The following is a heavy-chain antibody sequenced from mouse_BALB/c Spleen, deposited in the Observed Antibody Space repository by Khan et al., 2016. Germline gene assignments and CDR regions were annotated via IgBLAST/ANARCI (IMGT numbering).Heavy chain of an antibody. CDR1: GFSLTSYG. V-gene: IGHV2-6*02. J-gene: IGHJ4*01. CDR3: ARRDDGGGAMDY. CDR2: IWSDGST. D-gene: IGHD2-3*01. Sequence: MQLEESGPGLVAPSQSLSITCTVSGFSLTSYGVHWVRQPPGKGLEWLVVIWSDGSTTYNSALKSRLSISKDNSKSQVFLKMNSLQTDDTAMYYCARRDDGGGAMDYWGQGTSVTVSS.